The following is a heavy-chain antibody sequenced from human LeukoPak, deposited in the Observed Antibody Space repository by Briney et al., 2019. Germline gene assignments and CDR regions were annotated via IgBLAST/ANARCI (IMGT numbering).Heavy chain of an antibody. V-gene: IGHV5-51*01. D-gene: IGHD4-23*01. CDR1: GDSFTSNW. J-gene: IGHJ4*02. CDR3: ARLTAVVTFDY. Sequence: GESLKISCKGSGDSFTSNWIGWVRQMPGKGLEWMGVIYPSDSDTRYSPSFQGQVTISADKSISTAYLQWRSLKVSDSAMYYCARLTAVVTFDYWGQGTLVTVSS. CDR2: IYPSDSDT.